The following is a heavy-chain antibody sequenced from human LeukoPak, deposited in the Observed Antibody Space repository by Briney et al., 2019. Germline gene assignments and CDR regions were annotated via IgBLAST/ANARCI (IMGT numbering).Heavy chain of an antibody. V-gene: IGHV3-9*01. J-gene: IGHJ4*02. CDR1: GFSFDDYA. CDR2: IGWNSGSI. Sequence: GGSLRLSCTASGFSFDDYAMHWVRQAPGKGLEWVSGIGWNSGSIVYADSVRGRFTISRDNAKTALYLQMNSLRPEDTALYYCAKAPFAEGNQPDNYFDFWGQGALVTISS. D-gene: IGHD3-10*01. CDR3: AKAPFAEGNQPDNYFDF.